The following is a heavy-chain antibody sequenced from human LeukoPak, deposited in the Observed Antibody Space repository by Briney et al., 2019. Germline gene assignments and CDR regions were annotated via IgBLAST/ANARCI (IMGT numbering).Heavy chain of an antibody. V-gene: IGHV3-53*01. CDR3: ARDQITMVRGQNYYYGMDV. CDR1: GFTVSSNY. CDR2: IYSGGST. D-gene: IGHD3-10*01. Sequence: GGSLGLSCAASGFTVSSNYMSWVRQAPGKGLEWVSVIYSGGSTYYADSVKGRFTISRDNSKNTLYLQMNSLRAEDTAVYYCARDQITMVRGQNYYYGMDVWGQGTTVTVSS. J-gene: IGHJ6*02.